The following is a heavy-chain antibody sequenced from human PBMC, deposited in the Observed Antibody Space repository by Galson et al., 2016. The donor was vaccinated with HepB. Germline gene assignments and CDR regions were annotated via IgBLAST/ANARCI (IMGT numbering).Heavy chain of an antibody. Sequence: SLRLSCAASGFTFSNYDSHWVRQAPGKGLEWVALISYDGNHTYYADSVKGRFTISRDSSKNTLYLQTDSLRAEDTAVYYCVKEGCCFFSDCDNSTPTDALNIWGQGTMVTVSS. J-gene: IGHJ3*02. V-gene: IGHV3-30*18. CDR1: GFTFSNYD. CDR2: ISYDGNHT. CDR3: VKEGCCFFSDCDNSTPTDALNI. D-gene: IGHD2-15*01.